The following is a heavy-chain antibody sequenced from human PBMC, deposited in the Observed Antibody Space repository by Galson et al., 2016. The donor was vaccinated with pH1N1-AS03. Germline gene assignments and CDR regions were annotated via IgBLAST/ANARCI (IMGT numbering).Heavy chain of an antibody. J-gene: IGHJ6*02. CDR3: ARDPRGPCSSSTCPTAYYFDMDV. Sequence: SVKVSCKASGYTFTGFYVNWVRQAPGQELEWMGWINPNSGVTNYAQKFQAWVTMTRDTSSSKAYMELSGLKSDDTAVYYCARDPRGPCSSSTCPTAYYFDMDVWGQGTTVFVSS. D-gene: IGHD2-2*01. CDR2: INPNSGVT. V-gene: IGHV1-2*04. CDR1: GYTFTGFY.